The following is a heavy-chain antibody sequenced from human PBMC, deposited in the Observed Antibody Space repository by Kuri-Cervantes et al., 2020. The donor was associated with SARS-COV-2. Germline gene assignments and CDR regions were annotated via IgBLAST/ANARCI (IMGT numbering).Heavy chain of an antibody. J-gene: IGHJ4*02. Sequence: SLKISCAASGFTFDDYAMHWVRQAPGKGLEWVSGISWNSGSIGYADSVKGRFTISRDNAKNSPYLQMNSLKTEDTAVYYCTTLIDYWGQGALVTVSS. CDR1: GFTFDDYA. V-gene: IGHV3-9*01. CDR2: ISWNSGSI. CDR3: TTLIDY. D-gene: IGHD1-1*01.